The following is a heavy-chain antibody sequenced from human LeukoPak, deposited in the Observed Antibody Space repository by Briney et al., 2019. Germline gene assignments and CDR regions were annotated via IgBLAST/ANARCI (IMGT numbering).Heavy chain of an antibody. Sequence: PGTSLRLSCEASGFTFSHFGMHWVRQAPGKGLEWVSYINIDSITVNYADPVKGRLTISRDNAKNSLYLQMNSLRAEDTAVYYCSTAKFDNWGQGTLVTVSS. CDR1: GFTFSHFG. V-gene: IGHV3-48*01. CDR3: STAKFDN. CDR2: INIDSITV. J-gene: IGHJ4*02.